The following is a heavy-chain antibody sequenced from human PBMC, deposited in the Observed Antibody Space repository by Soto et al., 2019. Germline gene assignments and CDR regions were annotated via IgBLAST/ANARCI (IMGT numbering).Heavy chain of an antibody. Sequence: GGSLRLSCAASGFTFSSYSMDWVRQAPGKGLEWVSYISSSSSTIYYADPVKGRFTISRDNAKNSLYLQMNSLRAEDTAVYYCARELDYYGSGVIDYWGQGTLVTVSS. CDR3: ARELDYYGSGVIDY. CDR2: ISSSSSTI. V-gene: IGHV3-48*01. D-gene: IGHD3-10*01. CDR1: GFTFSSYS. J-gene: IGHJ4*02.